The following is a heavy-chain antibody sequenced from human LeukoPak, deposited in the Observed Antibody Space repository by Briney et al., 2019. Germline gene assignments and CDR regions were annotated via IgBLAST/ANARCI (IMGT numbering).Heavy chain of an antibody. D-gene: IGHD1-26*01. CDR2: ISTYNGNT. CDR3: ARAANRDRGRFYFIY. Sequence: ASVKVSCMASGYTFTSYGISSVRQPPGQGLEWMAWISTYNGNTNYAQNLQGRVTMTTDTSTSTAYMELRSLRSDDTAVYYCARAANRDRGRFYFIYWVQGTMVTVSS. J-gene: IGHJ4*02. CDR1: GYTFTSYG. V-gene: IGHV1-18*01.